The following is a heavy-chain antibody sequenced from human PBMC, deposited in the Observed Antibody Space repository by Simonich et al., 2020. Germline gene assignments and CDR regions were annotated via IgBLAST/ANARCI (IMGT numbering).Heavy chain of an antibody. CDR3: ARWAYSSSYFDY. D-gene: IGHD6-6*01. V-gene: IGHV4-39*01. CDR2: IYYSGRT. CDR1: GGSISRSSYY. J-gene: IGHJ4*02. Sequence: QLQLQESGPGLVKPSETLSLTCTVSGGSISRSSYYWGWIRQPPGTGLWLIGSIYYSGRTYYNPSLKSRVTISGDTSKNQFSLKLSSVTAADTAVYYCARWAYSSSYFDYWGQGTLVTVSS.